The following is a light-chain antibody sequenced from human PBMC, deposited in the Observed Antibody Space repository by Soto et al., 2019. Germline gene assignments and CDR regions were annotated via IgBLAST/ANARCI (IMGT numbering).Light chain of an antibody. CDR3: QSYDNSLSGYV. V-gene: IGLV1-40*01. CDR2: GNN. J-gene: IGLJ1*01. Sequence: QSVLTQPPSVSGAPGQRVTISCTGSRSNIGAGYAVHWYQQLPGAAPKLLISGNNNRPSGVPDRFSDSKSGTSASLAITGLQAEDEADYYCQSYDNSLSGYVFGTGTKLTVL. CDR1: RSNIGAGYA.